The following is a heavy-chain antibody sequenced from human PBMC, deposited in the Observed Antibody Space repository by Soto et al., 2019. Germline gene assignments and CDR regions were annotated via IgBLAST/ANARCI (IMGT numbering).Heavy chain of an antibody. CDR2: ISAYNGNT. D-gene: IGHD1-26*01. CDR3: ARDRGVWESDV. J-gene: IGHJ6*02. CDR1: GYSFTSYG. Sequence: QVQLVQSGAEVKKPGASVKVSCKASGYSFTSYGISWVRQAPGQGLEWMGWISAYNGNTNYAQKLQGRVTXNXXTSTRTAYMELRSMTSDDTAVYYCARDRGVWESDVWGQGTTVTVSS. V-gene: IGHV1-18*01.